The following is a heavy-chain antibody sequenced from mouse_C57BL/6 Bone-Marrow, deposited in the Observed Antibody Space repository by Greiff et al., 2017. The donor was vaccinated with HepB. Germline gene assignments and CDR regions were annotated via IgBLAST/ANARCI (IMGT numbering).Heavy chain of an antibody. Sequence: VQLQQSGAELVKPGASVKLSCKASGYTFTSYWMHWVKQRPGRGLEWIGRIDPNSGGTKYNEKFKSKATLTVDKPSSTAYMQLSSLTSEDSAVYYYARFDYGSSYGLYFDVWGTGTTVTVSS. CDR1: GYTFTSYW. CDR3: ARFDYGSSYGLYFDV. V-gene: IGHV1-72*01. D-gene: IGHD1-1*01. J-gene: IGHJ1*03. CDR2: IDPNSGGT.